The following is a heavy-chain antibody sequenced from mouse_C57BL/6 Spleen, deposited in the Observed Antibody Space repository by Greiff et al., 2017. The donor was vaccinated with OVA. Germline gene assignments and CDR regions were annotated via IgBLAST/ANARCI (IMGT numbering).Heavy chain of an antibody. CDR1: GYTFTDYY. CDR3: ARESTEGYWYFDV. J-gene: IGHJ1*03. Sequence: VHVKQSGPVLVKPGASVKMSCKASGYTFTDYYMNWVKQSHGKSLEWIGVINPYNGGTSYNQKFKGKATLTVDKSSSTAYMELNSLTSEDSAVYYCARESTEGYWYFDVWGTGTTVTVSS. V-gene: IGHV1-19*01. CDR2: INPYNGGT.